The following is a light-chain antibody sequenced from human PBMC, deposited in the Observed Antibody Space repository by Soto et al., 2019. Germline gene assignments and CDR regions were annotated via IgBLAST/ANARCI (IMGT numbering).Light chain of an antibody. CDR2: DAS. Sequence: DIQITQSPSTLSASVGDRVTITCRASQTISTWLAWYQQKPGKAPELLIYDASTLESGVPSRFSGSGSGTDFTLTISSLQPEDSATYYCQQSYNTPLTFGGGTKVDVK. V-gene: IGKV1-5*01. J-gene: IGKJ4*01. CDR3: QQSYNTPLT. CDR1: QTISTW.